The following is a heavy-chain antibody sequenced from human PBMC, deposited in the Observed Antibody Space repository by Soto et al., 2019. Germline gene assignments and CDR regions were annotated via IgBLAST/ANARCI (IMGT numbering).Heavy chain of an antibody. D-gene: IGHD2-15*01. CDR2: IEDDGRRT. CDR3: EKAEYPAALPGL. J-gene: IGHJ4*02. Sequence: EVQLVESGGGLVQPGGSLRLSCEASGFIFSTHWMHWVRQVPGKGLDWVARIEDDGRRTDYADSGKGRFTISRDNAKSTLFLQLTNLRGEDTATYHCEKAEYPAALPGLWCRGTLVPVSS. V-gene: IGHV3-74*01. CDR1: GFIFSTHW.